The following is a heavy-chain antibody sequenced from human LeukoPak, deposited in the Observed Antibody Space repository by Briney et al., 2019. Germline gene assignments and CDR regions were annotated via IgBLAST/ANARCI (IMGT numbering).Heavy chain of an antibody. J-gene: IGHJ4*02. CDR1: GYTFTSYG. CDR3: ARDRAAATQNYFDY. Sequence: GASVKVSCKASGYTFTSYGISWVRQAPGQGLEWMGWISAYNGNTNYAQKLRGRVTMTTDTSTSTAYMELRSLRSDDTAVFYCARDRAAATQNYFDYWGQGTLVTVSS. CDR2: ISAYNGNT. V-gene: IGHV1-18*01. D-gene: IGHD6-13*01.